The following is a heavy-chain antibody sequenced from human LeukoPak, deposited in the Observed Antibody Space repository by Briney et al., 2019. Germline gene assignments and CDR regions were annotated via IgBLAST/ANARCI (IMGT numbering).Heavy chain of an antibody. CDR2: ISGSGDST. CDR1: GFTFSSYA. J-gene: IGHJ4*02. Sequence: GGSLRLSCAASGFTFSSYAMSWVRQAPGKGLEWVSAISGSGDSTYYADSVKGRFTISRDNSKNTLYLQMNSLRAEDTAVYYCARGDIVGATTTPFDYWGQGTLVTVSS. V-gene: IGHV3-23*01. CDR3: ARGDIVGATTTPFDY. D-gene: IGHD1-26*01.